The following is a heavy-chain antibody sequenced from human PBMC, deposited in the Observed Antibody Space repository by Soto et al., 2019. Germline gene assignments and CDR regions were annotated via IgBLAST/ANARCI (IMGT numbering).Heavy chain of an antibody. D-gene: IGHD5-18*01. Sequence: SETLSLTCTVSGGSISSSSYYWGWIRQPPGKGLEWIGSIYYSGSTYYNPSLKSRRTISVDTSTNQFSLKLSSVTAADTAVYYCARGLSVYLGYSYGYGDYFDYWGQGTLVTVSS. V-gene: IGHV4-39*07. CDR3: ARGLSVYLGYSYGYGDYFDY. J-gene: IGHJ4*02. CDR2: IYYSGST. CDR1: GGSISSSSYY.